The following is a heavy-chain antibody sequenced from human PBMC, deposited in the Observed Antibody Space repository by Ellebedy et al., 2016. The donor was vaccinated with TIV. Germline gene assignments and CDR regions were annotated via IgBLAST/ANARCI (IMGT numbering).Heavy chain of an antibody. CDR1: GFTFSSYA. D-gene: IGHD3-10*01. J-gene: IGHJ4*02. CDR2: ISGSGGST. V-gene: IGHV3-23*01. CDR3: AKELAYGHGGYFDY. Sequence: GESLKIPCAASGFTFSSYAMSWVRQAPGKGLEWGSAISGSGGSTYYAGSVKGRFTISRDNSKNTRYLQMNSLRAEDTAVYYCAKELAYGHGGYFDYWGQGTLVTVSS.